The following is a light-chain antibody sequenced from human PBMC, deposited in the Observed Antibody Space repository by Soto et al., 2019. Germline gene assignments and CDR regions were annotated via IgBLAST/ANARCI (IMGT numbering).Light chain of an antibody. CDR1: SSNIGSNF. Sequence: QSVLTQPPSASGTPGQRVTIPCSGSSSNIGSNFVNWYQQLPGTAPKLLMYNNNQRPSGVPDRFSGSKSGTSASLAISGLQSEDEADYHSATWDDSLNGLVFGGGTKLTVL. V-gene: IGLV1-44*01. J-gene: IGLJ3*02. CDR2: NNN. CDR3: ATWDDSLNGLV.